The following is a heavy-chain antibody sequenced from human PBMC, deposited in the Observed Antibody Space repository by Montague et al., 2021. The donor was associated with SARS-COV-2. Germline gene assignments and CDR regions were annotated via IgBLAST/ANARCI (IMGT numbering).Heavy chain of an antibody. D-gene: IGHD3-22*01. V-gene: IGHV4-34*01. Sequence: SETLSLTCAVYGGSFSDYHWSWIRQPPGQGLEWIGEVNHSGNTNYNPSLKSRVTISRDTSKSQFSLKLSSVTAADTAVYYCARGLTDISMIVVVRLGASHYFDSWGQGTLVTVSS. J-gene: IGHJ4*02. CDR1: GGSFSDYH. CDR3: ARGLTDISMIVVVRLGASHYFDS. CDR2: VNHSGNT.